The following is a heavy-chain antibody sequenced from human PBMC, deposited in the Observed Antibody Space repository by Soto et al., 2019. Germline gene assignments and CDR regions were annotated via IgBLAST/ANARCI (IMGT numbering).Heavy chain of an antibody. J-gene: IGHJ6*02. CDR1: GFTFSNAW. CDR2: IKSKTDGGTT. Sequence: HGGSLRLSCAASGFTFSNAWMSWVRQAPGKGLEWVGRIKSKTDGGTTDYAAPVKGRFTISRDDSKNTLYLQMNSLKTEDTAVYYCTTDLGDPGATDYYYYYCMDVWGQGTTVTVSS. V-gene: IGHV3-15*01. CDR3: TTDLGDPGATDYYYYYCMDV. D-gene: IGHD1-26*01.